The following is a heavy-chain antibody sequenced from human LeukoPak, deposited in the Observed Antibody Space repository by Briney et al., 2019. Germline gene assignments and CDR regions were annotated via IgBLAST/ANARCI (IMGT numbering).Heavy chain of an antibody. CDR2: INPNSGGT. V-gene: IGHV1-2*02. CDR1: GYTFTSYY. CDR3: TRRNYDILTGYSYYYYMDV. D-gene: IGHD3-9*01. Sequence: GASVKVSCKASGYTFTSYYMHWVRQAPGQGLEWMGWINPNSGGTNYAQKFQGRVTMTRDTSISTAYMELSRLRSDDTAVYYCTRRNYDILTGYSYYYYMDVWGKGTTVTVSS. J-gene: IGHJ6*03.